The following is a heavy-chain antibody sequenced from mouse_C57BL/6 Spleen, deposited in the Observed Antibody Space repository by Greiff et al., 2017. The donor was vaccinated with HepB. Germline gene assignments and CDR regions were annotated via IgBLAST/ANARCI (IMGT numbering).Heavy chain of an antibody. CDR3: ARSGVVTPYWYFDV. CDR1: GYTFTSYW. J-gene: IGHJ1*03. Sequence: QVQLQQPGAELVRPGSSVKLSCKASGYTFTSYWMDWVNQRPGQGLEWIGNIYPSDSETHYNQKFKDKATLTVDKSSSTAYMQLSSLTSEDSAVYYCARSGVVTPYWYFDVWGTGTTVTVSS. V-gene: IGHV1-61*01. D-gene: IGHD2-12*01. CDR2: IYPSDSET.